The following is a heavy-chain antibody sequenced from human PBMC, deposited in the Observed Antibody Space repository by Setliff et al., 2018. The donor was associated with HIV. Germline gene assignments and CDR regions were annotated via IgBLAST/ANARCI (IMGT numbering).Heavy chain of an antibody. CDR2: ISAYTSNK. D-gene: IGHD3-22*01. CDR3: ARFPNPSQIVVVMPPDY. J-gene: IGHJ4*02. V-gene: IGHV1-18*01. CDR1: GYSFTSYG. Sequence: ASVKVSCKASGYSFTSYGISWVRQAPGQGLEWMGWISAYTSNKNYAQKFQDRLTMTTDTSTITAYMELRSLRSDDTAVYYCARFPNPSQIVVVMPPDYWGQGTLVTVSS.